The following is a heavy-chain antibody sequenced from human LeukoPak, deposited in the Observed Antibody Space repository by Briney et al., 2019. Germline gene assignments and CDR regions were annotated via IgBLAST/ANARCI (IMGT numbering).Heavy chain of an antibody. J-gene: IGHJ4*02. CDR1: GFTFSSYG. CDR2: IWYDGSNK. Sequence: GGSLRLSCAASGFTFSSYGMHWVRQAPGKGLEWVAVIWYDGSNKYYADSVKGRFTISRDNSKNTLYLQMNSLRAEDTAVYYCATEKPELAIDYWGQGTLVTVSS. CDR3: ATEKPELAIDY. V-gene: IGHV3-33*01. D-gene: IGHD1-14*01.